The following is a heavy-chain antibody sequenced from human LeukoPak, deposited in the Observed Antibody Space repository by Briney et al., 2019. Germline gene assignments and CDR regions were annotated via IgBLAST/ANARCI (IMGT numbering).Heavy chain of an antibody. Sequence: ASVKVSCKASGYSFTDYYVFWVRQAPGQGLEWMGWLNPNSGGTNYAQKFQGRVTMTRDTSTTTAYMELSRLRSDDTAVYYCASYCDILTGYYNRDAFDIWGQGTMVTVSS. CDR2: LNPNSGGT. J-gene: IGHJ3*02. D-gene: IGHD3-9*01. V-gene: IGHV1-2*02. CDR1: GYSFTDYY. CDR3: ASYCDILTGYYNRDAFDI.